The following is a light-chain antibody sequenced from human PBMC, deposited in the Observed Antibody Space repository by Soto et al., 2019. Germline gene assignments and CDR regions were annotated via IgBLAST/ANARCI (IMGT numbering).Light chain of an antibody. CDR3: QQYNNWPPDRT. V-gene: IGKV3-15*01. CDR2: GAS. Sequence: EIVMTQSPATLSVSPGERATLSCRASQSVSSNLAWYQQKPGQAPRLLIYGASTRATGIPARFSGSGSGTESTLTISSLQSEDFAIYFWQQYNNWPPDRTFGQGTKVEIK. CDR1: QSVSSN. J-gene: IGKJ1*01.